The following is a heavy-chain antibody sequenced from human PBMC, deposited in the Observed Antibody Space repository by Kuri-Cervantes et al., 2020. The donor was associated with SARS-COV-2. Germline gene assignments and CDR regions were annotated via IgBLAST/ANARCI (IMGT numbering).Heavy chain of an antibody. CDR1: GISFSSYS. V-gene: IGHV3-21*01. D-gene: IGHD2-8*01. CDR3: ARGGHFTNGVSFGDFYFGL. J-gene: IGHJ2*01. Sequence: GESLKSSCTTSGISFSSYSMSWVRQAPERGLEWVSYISSSGSYKYYADSVKGRFTISRDKTENSLYLQMNIMSAEDTAVYYCARGGHFTNGVSFGDFYFGLWGRGALVTVSS. CDR2: ISSSGSYK.